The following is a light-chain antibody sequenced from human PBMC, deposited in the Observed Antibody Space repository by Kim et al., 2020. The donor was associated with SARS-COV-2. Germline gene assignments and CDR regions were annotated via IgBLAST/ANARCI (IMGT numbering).Light chain of an antibody. CDR1: SGHSSYA. Sequence: QPVLTQSPSASASLGASVKLTCTLSSGHSSYAIAWHQQQPEKGPRYLMKLNSDGSHSKGDGIPDRFSGSSSGAERYLTISSLQSEDGADYYCQTWGTGVFGGGTQLTVL. CDR3: QTWGTGV. V-gene: IGLV4-69*01. J-gene: IGLJ3*02. CDR2: LNSDGSH.